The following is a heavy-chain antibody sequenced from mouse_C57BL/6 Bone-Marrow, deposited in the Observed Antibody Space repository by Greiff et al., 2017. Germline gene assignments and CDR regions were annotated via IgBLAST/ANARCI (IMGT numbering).Heavy chain of an antibody. CDR1: GFTFSDYY. CDR3: ARRDLIHYAMDY. D-gene: IGHD5-1*01. V-gene: IGHV5-12*01. CDR2: ISNGGGST. J-gene: IGHJ4*01. Sequence: EVKLVESGGGLVQPGGSLKLSCAASGFTFSDYYMYWVRQTPEKRLEWVAYISNGGGSTYYPDTVKGRFTISRDNAKNTLYLQMSRLKSEDTAMYYCARRDLIHYAMDYWGQGTSVTVSS.